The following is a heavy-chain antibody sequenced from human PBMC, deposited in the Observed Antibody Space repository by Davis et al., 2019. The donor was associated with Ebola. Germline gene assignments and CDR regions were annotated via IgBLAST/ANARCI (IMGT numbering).Heavy chain of an antibody. Sequence: SVKVSCKASGGTFSSDAVTWVRQAPGQGLEWMGGIIYIFGAPNYAQKFQGRVTITADKSTSTAYLELSSLRSEDTAVYYCATASSDYHYYYAMDVWGQGTTVTVSS. CDR2: IIYIFGAP. J-gene: IGHJ6*02. CDR3: ATASSDYHYYYAMDV. D-gene: IGHD3-22*01. CDR1: GGTFSSDA. V-gene: IGHV1-69*06.